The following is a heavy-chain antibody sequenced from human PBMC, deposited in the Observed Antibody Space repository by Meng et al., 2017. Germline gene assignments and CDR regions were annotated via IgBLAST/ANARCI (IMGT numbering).Heavy chain of an antibody. J-gene: IGHJ4*02. Sequence: GESLKISCAASGFTFSSYAMHWGRQAPGKGLEWVAVISYDGSNKYYADSVKGRFTISRDSSKNTLYLQMNSLRAEDTAVYYCARSPLAFKMRYFDYWGQGTLVTVSS. V-gene: IGHV3-30*04. CDR2: ISYDGSNK. CDR1: GFTFSSYA. CDR3: ARSPLAFKMRYFDY. D-gene: IGHD5-24*01.